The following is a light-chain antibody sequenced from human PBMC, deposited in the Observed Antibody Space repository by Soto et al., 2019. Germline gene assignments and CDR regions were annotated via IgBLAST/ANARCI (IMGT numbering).Light chain of an antibody. V-gene: IGKV1-17*03. CDR2: AAS. Sequence: DVQMTQSPSAMSASVGDRVTITCRASQGISTSLAWFQLKPGKVPKRLIYAASILQSGVPSRFSGSGSGTEFTLTISSLQTEDFATYHCLQHNSYPYTFGQGTKLEIK. CDR1: QGISTS. CDR3: LQHNSYPYT. J-gene: IGKJ2*01.